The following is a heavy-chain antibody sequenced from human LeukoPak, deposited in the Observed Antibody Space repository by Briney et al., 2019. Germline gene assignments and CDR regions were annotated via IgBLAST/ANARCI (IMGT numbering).Heavy chain of an antibody. CDR1: GFTFSKDW. CDR3: ATKQWLAPPPDS. D-gene: IGHD6-19*01. V-gene: IGHV3-74*01. Sequence: GGSLRLSCAASGFTFSKDWMLWVRQAPRKGLESVSRINTDGTVTTYADSVKGRFTVSRDNADNTMFLQMNSVRDEDTAVYYCATKQWLAPPPDSWGQGTPVTVSS. J-gene: IGHJ4*02. CDR2: INTDGTVT.